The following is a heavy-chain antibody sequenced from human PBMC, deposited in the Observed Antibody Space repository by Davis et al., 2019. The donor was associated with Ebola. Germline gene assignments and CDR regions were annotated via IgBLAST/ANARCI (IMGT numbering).Heavy chain of an antibody. J-gene: IGHJ5*02. CDR1: GGSITSYY. CDR2: IYYSGTT. Sequence: SETLSLTCTVSGGSITSYYWNWIRQHPGEGLEWIGIIYYSGTTHYNPSLKSRVTISVDTSKNQFSLKLRSVTAADTAVYYCARQGWSGYSLRHWLDPWGRGTLVTVSS. V-gene: IGHV4-59*08. D-gene: IGHD3-3*01. CDR3: ARQGWSGYSLRHWLDP.